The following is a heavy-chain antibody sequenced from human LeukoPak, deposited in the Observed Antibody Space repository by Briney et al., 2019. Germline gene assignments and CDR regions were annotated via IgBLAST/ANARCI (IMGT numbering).Heavy chain of an antibody. D-gene: IGHD3-10*01. CDR1: GGSFSGYY. Sequence: PSETLSLTCAVYGGSFSGYYWNWIRQPPGKGLEWIGEINHSGRTNYNPSLKSRVTISVNTSKKQFSLKLSSVTAADTAVYYCARGVDYYGVWGQGTLVTVSS. V-gene: IGHV4-34*01. J-gene: IGHJ4*02. CDR3: ARGVDYYGV. CDR2: INHSGRT.